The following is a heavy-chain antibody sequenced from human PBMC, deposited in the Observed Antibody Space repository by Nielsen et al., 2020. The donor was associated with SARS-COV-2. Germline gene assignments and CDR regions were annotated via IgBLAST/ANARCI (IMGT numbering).Heavy chain of an antibody. V-gene: IGHV3-23*03. CDR3: ASSAPIDDFWSGYYALTYYYYYGMDV. D-gene: IGHD3-3*01. Sequence: GESLKISCAASGFTFSSYAMSWVRQAPGKGLEWVSVIYSGGSSTYYADSVKGRFTISRDNAKNSLYLQMNSLRAEDTAVYYCASSAPIDDFWSGYYALTYYYYYGMDVWGQGTTVTVSS. J-gene: IGHJ6*02. CDR2: IYSGGSST. CDR1: GFTFSSYA.